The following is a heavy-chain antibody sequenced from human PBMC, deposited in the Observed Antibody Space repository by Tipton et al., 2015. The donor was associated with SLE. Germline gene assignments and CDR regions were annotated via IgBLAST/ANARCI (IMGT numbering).Heavy chain of an antibody. V-gene: IGHV3-23*01. J-gene: IGHJ5*01. CDR3: SNQRSRDQRA. Sequence: GSLRLSCIASGFPFIDYAMYWVRQAPGKGLEWVSSITASGDKTYYAESVKGRFTISRDDSKNTLYLQMNSLRADDTAIYYCSNQRSRDQRAWGQGTQVTVSS. D-gene: IGHD5-24*01. CDR2: ITASGDKT. CDR1: GFPFIDYA.